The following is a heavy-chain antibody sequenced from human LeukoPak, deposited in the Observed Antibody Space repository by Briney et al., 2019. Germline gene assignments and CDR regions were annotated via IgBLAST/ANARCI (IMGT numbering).Heavy chain of an antibody. D-gene: IGHD3-22*01. CDR3: ARPFSYYDSSGYRHY. CDR1: GFTFSSYW. CDR2: IKQDGSEK. V-gene: IGHV3-7*01. Sequence: GGSLRLSCAASGFTFSSYWMSWVRQAPGKGLEWVANIKQDGSEKYYEDSVKGRFTISRDNAKNSLYLQMNSLRAEDTAVYYCARPFSYYDSSGYRHYWGQGTLVTVSS. J-gene: IGHJ4*02.